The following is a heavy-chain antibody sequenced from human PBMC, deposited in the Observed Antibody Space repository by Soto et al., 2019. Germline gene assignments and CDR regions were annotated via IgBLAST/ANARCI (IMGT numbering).Heavy chain of an antibody. CDR2: VNPNTGGT. D-gene: IGHD6-6*01. J-gene: IGHJ4*02. CDR1: GYTFTGSY. Sequence: ASVKVSCKASGYTFTGSYMHWVRQAPGQGLEWMGWVNPNTGGTNYAQKFQGRVTMTRDTSISTAYMELSRLSSDDTAVFYCARGGYSSSSPSDYWGQGTLVTVSS. V-gene: IGHV1-2*02. CDR3: ARGGYSSSSPSDY.